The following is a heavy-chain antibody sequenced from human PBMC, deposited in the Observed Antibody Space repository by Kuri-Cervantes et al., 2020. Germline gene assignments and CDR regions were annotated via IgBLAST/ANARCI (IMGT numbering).Heavy chain of an antibody. D-gene: IGHD5-24*01. CDR3: ARGGKIWLQPPVAGYFDY. CDR2: IYHNGTT. CDR1: GYSISSGYY. V-gene: IGHV4-38-2*01. J-gene: IGHJ4*02. Sequence: SETLSLTCGVSGYSISSGYYWGWIRQPPGKGLEWIGRIYHNGTTYYNPSLKSRVTISVDTSKNQFSLKLSSVTAADTAVYYCARGGKIWLQPPVAGYFDYWGQGTLVTVSS.